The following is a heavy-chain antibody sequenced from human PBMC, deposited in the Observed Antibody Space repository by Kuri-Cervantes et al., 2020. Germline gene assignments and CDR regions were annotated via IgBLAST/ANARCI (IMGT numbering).Heavy chain of an antibody. D-gene: IGHD3-22*01. V-gene: IGHV1-2*02. CDR3: ARWGSPYYYDSSGYDYFDY. CDR2: INTNSGGT. CDR1: RYTFTGQY. Sequence: ASVKVSCKASRYTFTGQYMHWVRQAPGEGLEWMGWINTNSGGTNYAQKFQGRVTMTRDTSISTAYMEISSLRSDDTAVYYCARWGSPYYYDSSGYDYFDYWGQGTLVTVSS. J-gene: IGHJ4*02.